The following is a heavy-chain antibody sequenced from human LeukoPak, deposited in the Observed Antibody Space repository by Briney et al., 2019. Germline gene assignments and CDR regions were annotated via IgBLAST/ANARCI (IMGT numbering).Heavy chain of an antibody. J-gene: IGHJ4*02. Sequence: SETLSLTCTVSGGSISGYYWSWIRQPPGKGLEWIGYIYYSGSTNYNPSLKSRVTISVDTSKNQFSLKLSSVTAADTAVYYCARDGEFGELPDYWGQGTLVTVSS. D-gene: IGHD3-10*01. V-gene: IGHV4-59*01. CDR2: IYYSGST. CDR1: GGSISGYY. CDR3: ARDGEFGELPDY.